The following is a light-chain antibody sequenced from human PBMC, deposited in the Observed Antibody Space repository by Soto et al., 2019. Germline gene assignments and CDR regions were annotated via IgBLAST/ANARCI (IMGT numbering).Light chain of an antibody. V-gene: IGLV2-14*01. J-gene: IGLJ1*01. CDR1: SSDVGGHNY. Sequence: LTQPASVSGSPGQSITISCTGTSSDVGGHNYVSWYQQHPGKAPKLIIYEVSNRPSGVSNRFSGSKSGNTASLTISGLQAEDEADYYCSSYTSSSPYVFGTGTKVTVL. CDR2: EVS. CDR3: SSYTSSSPYV.